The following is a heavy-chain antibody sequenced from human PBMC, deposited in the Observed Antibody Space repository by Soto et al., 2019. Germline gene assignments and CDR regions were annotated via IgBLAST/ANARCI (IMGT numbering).Heavy chain of an antibody. D-gene: IGHD3-3*01. CDR1: GGTFSSYT. CDR3: ARGGVDYDFWSGPNYFDY. CDR2: IIPIFGTA. V-gene: IGHV1-69*13. Sequence: SVKVSCKASGGTFSSYTISWVRQAPGQGLEWMGGIIPIFGTANYAQKFQGRVTITADESTSTAYMELSSLRSEDTAVCYCARGGVDYDFWSGPNYFDYWGQGTLVTVSS. J-gene: IGHJ4*02.